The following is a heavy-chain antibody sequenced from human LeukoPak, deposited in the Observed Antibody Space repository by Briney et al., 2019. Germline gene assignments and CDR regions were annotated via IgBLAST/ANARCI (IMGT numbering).Heavy chain of an antibody. J-gene: IGHJ4*02. CDR2: ISTSGST. CDR1: GGSISGGTYY. D-gene: IGHD1-26*01. Sequence: SQTLSLTCTVSGGSISGGTYYWSWIRQPAGKGPQWIGRISTSGSTHYNPSLESRLTISIDTSKNQFSLKLSSVTAADTAVYYCARDLSGTGATTLAYWGLGTLVTVSS. V-gene: IGHV4-61*02. CDR3: ARDLSGTGATTLAY.